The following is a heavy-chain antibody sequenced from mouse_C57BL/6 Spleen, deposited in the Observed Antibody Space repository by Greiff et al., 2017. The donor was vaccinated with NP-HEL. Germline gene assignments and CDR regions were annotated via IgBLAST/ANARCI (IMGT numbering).Heavy chain of an antibody. CDR1: GYSFTSYY. Sequence: QVQLQQSGPELVKPGASVKISCKASGYSFTSYYIHWVKQRPGQGLEWIGWIYPGSGNTKYNEKFKGKATLTADTSSSTAYMQLSSLTSEDSAVYYCARETGTDFDYWGQGTTLTVSS. D-gene: IGHD4-1*01. CDR3: ARETGTDFDY. J-gene: IGHJ2*01. V-gene: IGHV1-66*01. CDR2: IYPGSGNT.